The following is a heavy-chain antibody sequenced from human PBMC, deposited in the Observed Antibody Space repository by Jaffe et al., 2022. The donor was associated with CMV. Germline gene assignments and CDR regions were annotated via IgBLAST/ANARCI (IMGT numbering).Heavy chain of an antibody. J-gene: IGHJ4*02. Sequence: QVQLQQWGAGLLKPSETLSLTCAVYGGSFSGYYWSWIRQPPGKGLEWIGEINHSGSTNYNPSLKSRVTISVDTSKNQFSLKLSSVTAADTAVYYCARGLFGGNYYFDYWGQGTLVTVSS. CDR2: INHSGST. CDR3: ARGLFGGNYYFDY. CDR1: GGSFSGYY. V-gene: IGHV4-34*01. D-gene: IGHD2-21*02.